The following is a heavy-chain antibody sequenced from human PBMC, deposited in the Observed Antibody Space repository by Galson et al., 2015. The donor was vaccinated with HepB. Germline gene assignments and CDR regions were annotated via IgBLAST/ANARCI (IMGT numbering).Heavy chain of an antibody. CDR3: ARQGNGGLFDQ. D-gene: IGHD3-10*01. J-gene: IGHJ4*02. CDR2: INPGDSDT. CDR1: GYSFTSFW. Sequence: GSGYSFTSFWIGWVRQMPGKGLEWMGIINPGDSDTRYSPSFQGQVTISVDKSISTAYLQWSSLKASDTAMYHCARQGNGGLFDQWGQGTLVSVSS. V-gene: IGHV5-51*01.